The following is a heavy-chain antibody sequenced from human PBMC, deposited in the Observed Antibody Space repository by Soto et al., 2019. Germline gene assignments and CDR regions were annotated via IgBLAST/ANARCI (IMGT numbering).Heavy chain of an antibody. J-gene: IGHJ6*03. D-gene: IGHD3-16*01. CDR3: ARDLGGEKNYYYYMDV. CDR2: TRNKANSYTT. CDR1: GFTFSDHY. V-gene: IGHV3-72*01. Sequence: GGSLRLSCAASGFTFSDHYMDWVRQAPGKGLEWVGRTRNKANSYTTEYAASVKGRFTISRDDSKNSLYLQMNSLKTEDTAVYYWARDLGGEKNYYYYMDVWGKGTTVTVSS.